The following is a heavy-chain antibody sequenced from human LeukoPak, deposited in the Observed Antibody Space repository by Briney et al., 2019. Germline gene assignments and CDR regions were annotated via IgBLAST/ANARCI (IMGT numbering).Heavy chain of an antibody. CDR1: GFTVSSNY. D-gene: IGHD3-10*01. J-gene: IGHJ5*02. CDR3: ARNPWFGELSWFDP. CDR2: IYSGGST. Sequence: GGSLRLSCAASGFTVSSNYMSWVRQAPGKGLEWVSVIYSGGSTYYADSVKGRFTISRDNSKNTLYLQMNSLRAEDTAVYYCARNPWFGELSWFDPWGQGTLVTVPS. V-gene: IGHV3-66*01.